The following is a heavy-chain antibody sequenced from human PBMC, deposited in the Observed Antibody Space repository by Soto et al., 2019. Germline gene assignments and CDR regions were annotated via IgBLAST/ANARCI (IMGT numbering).Heavy chain of an antibody. D-gene: IGHD5-18*01. CDR1: GFTFSSYA. Sequence: PGGSLRLSCAASGFTFSSYAMHWVRQAPGKGLEWVAVISYDGSNKYYADSVKGRFTISRDNPKNTLYLQMNSLRAEDTAVYYCARDLKAYSYGYVNYWGQGTLVTVS. CDR3: ARDLKAYSYGYVNY. CDR2: ISYDGSNK. V-gene: IGHV3-30-3*01. J-gene: IGHJ4*02.